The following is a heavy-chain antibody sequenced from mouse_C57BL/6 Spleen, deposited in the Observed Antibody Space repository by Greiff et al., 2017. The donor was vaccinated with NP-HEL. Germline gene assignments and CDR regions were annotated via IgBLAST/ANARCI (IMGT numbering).Heavy chain of an antibody. V-gene: IGHV1-20*01. CDR3: ARDGLRGWYFDV. J-gene: IGHJ1*03. CDR2: INPYNGDT. D-gene: IGHD2-4*01. Sequence: EVQLQESGPELVKPGDSVKISCKASGYSFTGYFMNWVMQSHGKSLEWIGRINPYNGDTFYNQKFKGKATLTVDKSSSTAHMELRSLTSEDSAVYYCARDGLRGWYFDVWGTGTTVTVSS. CDR1: GYSFTGYF.